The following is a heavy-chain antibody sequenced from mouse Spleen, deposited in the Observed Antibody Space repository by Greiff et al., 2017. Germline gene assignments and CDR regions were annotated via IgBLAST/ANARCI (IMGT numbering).Heavy chain of an antibody. CDR2: ISSGGSYT. D-gene: IGHD4-1*01. CDR1: GFTFSSYA. V-gene: IGHV5-9-3*01. CDR3: ARHTGTNFDY. J-gene: IGHJ2*01. Sequence: EVMLVESGGGLVKPGGSLKLSCAASGFTFSSYAMSWVRQTPEKRLEWVATISSGGSYTYYPDSVKGRFTISRDNAKNTLYLQMSSLRSEDTAMYYCARHTGTNFDYWGQGTTLTVSS.